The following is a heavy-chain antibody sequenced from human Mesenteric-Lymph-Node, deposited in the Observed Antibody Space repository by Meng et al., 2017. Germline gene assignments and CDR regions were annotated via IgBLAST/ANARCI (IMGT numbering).Heavy chain of an antibody. V-gene: IGHV3-72*01. D-gene: IGHD4-11*01. CDR2: SRNKAKSYTT. Sequence: EVQLVVSGAACVQPGGSLRLSCASSGFTFSDYYVDWVRQAPGKGLEWVGRSRNKAKSYTTDYAASVKGRFTIVRDDSKNSVYLQMDSLKTEDTALYYCARSNNGDYWGHGTLVTVSS. J-gene: IGHJ4*01. CDR1: GFTFSDYY. CDR3: ARSNNGDY.